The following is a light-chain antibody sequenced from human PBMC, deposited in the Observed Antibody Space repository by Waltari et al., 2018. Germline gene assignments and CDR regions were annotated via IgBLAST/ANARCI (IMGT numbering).Light chain of an antibody. V-gene: IGLV2-14*01. CDR1: GSDVGGYDY. J-gene: IGLJ1*01. CDR2: DVN. CDR3: SSYTSSRAIFV. Sequence: QSALTQPASVSGSPGQSITLSCTGTGSDVGGYDYVSWYQRHPGKVPKVMIYDVNKRPSGVSYHFSGSKSGYTASLTISGLQAQDEADYYCSSYTSSRAIFVFGIGTKVTVL.